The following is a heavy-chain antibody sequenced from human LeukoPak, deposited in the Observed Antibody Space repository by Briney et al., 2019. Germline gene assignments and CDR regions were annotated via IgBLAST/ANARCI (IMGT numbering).Heavy chain of an antibody. CDR1: GFSFSGYW. CDR2: IKQDGSVK. CDR3: ARDRMTTADY. D-gene: IGHD4-11*01. J-gene: IGHJ4*02. V-gene: IGHV3-7*01. Sequence: GGSLRLSCAASGFSFSGYWMSWVRQTPGKGLEWVANIKQDGSVKNSVDSMKGRFTISRDNTKNSLYLEMNSLKAEDTVVYYCARDRMTTADYWGQGTLVTVSS.